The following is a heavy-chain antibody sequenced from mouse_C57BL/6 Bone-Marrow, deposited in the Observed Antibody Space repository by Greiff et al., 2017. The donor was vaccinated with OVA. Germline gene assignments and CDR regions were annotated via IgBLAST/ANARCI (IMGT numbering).Heavy chain of an antibody. CDR2: IDPSDSYT. V-gene: IGHV1-59*01. J-gene: IGHJ3*01. CDR1: GYTFTSYW. D-gene: IGHD3-3*01. Sequence: QVQLQQPGAELVRPGTSVKLSCKASGYTFTSYWMHWVKQRPGQCLEWIGVIDPSDSYTNYNQKFKGKATLTVDTSSSTAYMQLSSLTSEDSAVYYCARLRAYYWGQGTLVTVSA. CDR3: ARLRAYY.